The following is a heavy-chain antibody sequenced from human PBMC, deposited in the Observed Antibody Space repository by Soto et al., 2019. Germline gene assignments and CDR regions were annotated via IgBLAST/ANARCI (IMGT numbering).Heavy chain of an antibody. V-gene: IGHV3-7*01. Sequence: PGGSLRLSXAASGFTFSTYWMSWVRQAPGKGLEWVANIKEDGSEKYYVDSVEGRFTISRDNAKNSLYLQMTSLRAEDTALYYCARGWGYFDSSGFPYLYAMDVWGQGTTVTVS. CDR3: ARGWGYFDSSGFPYLYAMDV. J-gene: IGHJ6*02. CDR2: IKEDGSEK. CDR1: GFTFSTYW. D-gene: IGHD3-22*01.